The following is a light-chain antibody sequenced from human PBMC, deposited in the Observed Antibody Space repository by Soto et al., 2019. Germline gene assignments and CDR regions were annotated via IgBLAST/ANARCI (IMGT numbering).Light chain of an antibody. CDR1: QSISSY. CDR2: DAS. V-gene: IGKV3-11*01. CDR3: QHRTNWPPGVS. J-gene: IGKJ3*01. Sequence: EVVLTQSPATLSLSPGERATLSCRASQSISSYLAWFQQKPGQAPRLLIYDASNRATGIPARFSGSRSVTDFTLTISSLEPEYFAVYYCQHRTNWPPGVSFGPGTTVDIK.